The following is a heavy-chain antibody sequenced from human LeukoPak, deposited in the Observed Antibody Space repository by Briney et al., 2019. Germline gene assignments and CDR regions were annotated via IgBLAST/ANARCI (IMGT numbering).Heavy chain of an antibody. V-gene: IGHV1-2*02. D-gene: IGHD4-11*01. Sequence: ASVNVSCKTSGYTFSDYYIHWVRQAPGQGLEWMGWINPNSGETKSAQNFQGRVTMTGDTSISTAYMELRRVTSDDTAVYYCARDRDYSNTERGFDYWGQGALVTVSS. J-gene: IGHJ4*02. CDR2: INPNSGET. CDR3: ARDRDYSNTERGFDY. CDR1: GYTFSDYY.